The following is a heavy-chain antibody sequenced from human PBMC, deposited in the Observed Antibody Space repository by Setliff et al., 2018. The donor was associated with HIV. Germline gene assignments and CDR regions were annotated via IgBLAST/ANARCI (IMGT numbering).Heavy chain of an antibody. D-gene: IGHD5-12*01. CDR1: GGTFSSYG. J-gene: IGHJ6*02. CDR3: AKDRSDLAASIIYYDYLGFDV. V-gene: IGHV1-69*05. CDR2: ITPLLGTT. Sequence: ASVKVSCKASGGTFSSYGITWVRQAPGQGLEWMGGITPLLGTTNYAQRFQSRVTLTTDESTNTMYLQMNSLRAEDTAVYYCAKDRSDLAASIIYYDYLGFDVWGQGTTVTVSS.